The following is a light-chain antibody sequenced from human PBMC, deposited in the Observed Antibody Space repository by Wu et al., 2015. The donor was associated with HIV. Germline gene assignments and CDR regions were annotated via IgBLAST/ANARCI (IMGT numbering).Light chain of an antibody. Sequence: EVVLTQSPGTLSLSPGERATLSCRASQSVSSNLAWYQQKPGQAPRLLIYGASTRATGIPARFSGSGSGTEFTLTISSLQSEDFAVYHCQQYNNWPRSFGQGTKLEIK. J-gene: IGKJ2*03. CDR1: QSVSSN. CDR3: QQYNNWPRS. V-gene: IGKV3-15*01. CDR2: GAS.